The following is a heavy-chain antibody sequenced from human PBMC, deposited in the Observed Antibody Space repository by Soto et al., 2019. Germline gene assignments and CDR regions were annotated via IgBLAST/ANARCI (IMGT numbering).Heavy chain of an antibody. V-gene: IGHV4-31*01. D-gene: IGHD4-17*01. J-gene: IGHJ4*02. CDR1: GGSISSGGYY. CDR2: IYYSGST. Sequence: QVQLQESGPGLVKPSQTLSLTCTVSGGSISSGGYYWSWIRQHPGKGLEWIGYIYYSGSTYYNPSLKSLATISVDTSKNQFSLKLSPVTAADTAVYYCARANPLPYGDYVGVFDYWGQGTLVTVSS. CDR3: ARANPLPYGDYVGVFDY.